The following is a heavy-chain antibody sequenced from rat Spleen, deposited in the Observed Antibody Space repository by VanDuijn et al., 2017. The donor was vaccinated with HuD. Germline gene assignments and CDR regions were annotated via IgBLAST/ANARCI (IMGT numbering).Heavy chain of an antibody. V-gene: IGHV5-46*01. CDR1: GFTFSSFP. Sequence: EVQLVESGGGLVQPGRSMKLSCAASGFTFSSFPMAWVRQAPTKGLEWVATISYDGSSTYYRDSVKGRFTISRDNAKSTLYLQMDSLRSEDTATYYCARSSLDYWGQGVMVTVSS. CDR2: ISYDGSST. J-gene: IGHJ2*01. CDR3: ARSSLDY.